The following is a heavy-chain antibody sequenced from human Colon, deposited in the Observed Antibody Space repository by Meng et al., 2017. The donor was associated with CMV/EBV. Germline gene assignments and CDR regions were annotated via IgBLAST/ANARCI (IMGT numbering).Heavy chain of an antibody. CDR3: AKGSLEWLYYGMDV. Sequence: ETLSLTCAGSGFTFRNYAMSWVRQAPGKGLEWVAVIYAGGRKTYYADSVKGRFNISRDDSKNMLYMQMKSLRAQDTAVYYCAKGSLEWLYYGMDVWGQGTTVTVSS. D-gene: IGHD3-3*01. V-gene: IGHV3-23*03. CDR2: IYAGGRKT. CDR1: GFTFRNYA. J-gene: IGHJ6*02.